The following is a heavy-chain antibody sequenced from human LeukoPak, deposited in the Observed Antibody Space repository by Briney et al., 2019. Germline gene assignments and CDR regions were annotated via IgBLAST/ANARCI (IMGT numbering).Heavy chain of an antibody. D-gene: IGHD2-2*01. CDR2: ISGSGGST. V-gene: IGHV3-23*01. Sequence: GGSLRLSCAASGFTFSSYAMSWVRQAPGKGLEWVSAISGSGGSTYYADSVKGRFTISRDNSKNTLYLQMNSLRAEDTAAYYCAKDLVYCSSTSCHYYYYGMDVWGQGTTVTVSS. CDR1: GFTFSSYA. CDR3: AKDLVYCSSTSCHYYYYGMDV. J-gene: IGHJ6*02.